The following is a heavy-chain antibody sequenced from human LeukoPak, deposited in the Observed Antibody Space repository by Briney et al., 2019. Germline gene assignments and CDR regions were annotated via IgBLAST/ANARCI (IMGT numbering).Heavy chain of an antibody. CDR2: ISGSGGST. CDR3: AKDREGYGAAGTGFDY. D-gene: IGHD6-13*01. CDR1: GFTFSSYA. Sequence: PGGSLRLSCAAPGFTFSSYAMSWVRQAPGKGLEWVSAISGSGGSTYYADSVKGRFTISRDNSKNTLYLQMNSLRAEDTAVYYCAKDREGYGAAGTGFDYWGQGTLVTVSS. V-gene: IGHV3-23*01. J-gene: IGHJ4*02.